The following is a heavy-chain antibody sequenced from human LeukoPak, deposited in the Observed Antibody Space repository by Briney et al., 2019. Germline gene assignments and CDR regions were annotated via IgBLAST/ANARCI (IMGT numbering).Heavy chain of an antibody. J-gene: IGHJ4*02. V-gene: IGHV4-30-4*08. CDR2: IYYSGST. Sequence: SETLSLTCTVSGGSISSGDYYWSWIRQPPGKGLEWIGYIYYSGSTYYNPSLKSRVTISVDTSKNQFSLKLSSVTAADTAVYYCAREGVGAAAGPFDYWGQGTLVTVSS. D-gene: IGHD6-13*01. CDR3: AREGVGAAAGPFDY. CDR1: GGSISSGDYY.